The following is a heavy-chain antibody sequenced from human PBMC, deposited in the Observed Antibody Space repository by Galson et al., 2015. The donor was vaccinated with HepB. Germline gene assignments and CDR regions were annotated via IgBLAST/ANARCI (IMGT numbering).Heavy chain of an antibody. Sequence: QSGAEVKKPGESLRISCEASGYSFSSYWISWVRQMPGKGLEWMGRIDPSDSYTTYSPSFLGHVTFSADRSTSTAYLQWSSLKASDTAMYFCTRHHGISAAGTEGDYWGQGTLVTVSS. J-gene: IGHJ4*02. CDR1: GYSFSSYW. CDR2: IDPSDSYT. D-gene: IGHD6-13*01. CDR3: TRHHGISAAGTEGDY. V-gene: IGHV5-10-1*01.